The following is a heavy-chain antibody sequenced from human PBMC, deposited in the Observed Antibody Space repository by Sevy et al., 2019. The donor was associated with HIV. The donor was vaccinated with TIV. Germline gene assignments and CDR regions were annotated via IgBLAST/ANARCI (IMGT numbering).Heavy chain of an antibody. Sequence: SETLSLTCAVSGGSISSSNWWSWVRQPPGKGLEWIGEIYRSGSTNYNPSLKSRVTISVDKSKNQFSLKLSSVTAADTVEYYCARGTVIAGLYYYYMDVWGKGTTVTVSS. CDR3: ARGTVIAGLYYYYMDV. CDR1: GGSISSSNW. J-gene: IGHJ6*03. CDR2: IYRSGST. V-gene: IGHV4-4*02. D-gene: IGHD2-21*01.